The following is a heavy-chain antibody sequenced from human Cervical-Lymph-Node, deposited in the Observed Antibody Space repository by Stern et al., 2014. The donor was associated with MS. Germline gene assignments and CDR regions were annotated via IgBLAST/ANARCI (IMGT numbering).Heavy chain of an antibody. J-gene: IGHJ4*02. V-gene: IGHV3-30*01. CDR3: VRETYYYDSSGSQRIGNFDF. CDR1: GFTFSTYA. Sequence: VQLLESGGGVVQPGRSLRLSCAASGFTFSTYAMNWVRQAPGKGLEWVAVVSSGGKSKYYADSVKGRFTISRDNSKDTLYLQMNSLRAEDTAVYYCVRETYYYDSSGSQRIGNFDFWGLGTLVTVSS. CDR2: VSSGGKSK. D-gene: IGHD3-22*01.